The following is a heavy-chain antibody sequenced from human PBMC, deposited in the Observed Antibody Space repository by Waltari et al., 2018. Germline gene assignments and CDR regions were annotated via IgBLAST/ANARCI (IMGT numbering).Heavy chain of an antibody. J-gene: IGHJ4*02. V-gene: IGHV1-69*01. D-gene: IGHD6-19*01. CDR3: ARGNIAVAGRAPYYFDY. CDR1: GGTFSSYA. CDR2: IIPIFGTA. Sequence: QVQLVQSGAEVKKPGSSVKVSCKASGGTFSSYAISWVRQAPGQGLEWMGGIIPIFGTANYAQTFQGRVTITADESTSTAYMELSSLRSEDTAVYYCARGNIAVAGRAPYYFDYWGQGTLVTVSS.